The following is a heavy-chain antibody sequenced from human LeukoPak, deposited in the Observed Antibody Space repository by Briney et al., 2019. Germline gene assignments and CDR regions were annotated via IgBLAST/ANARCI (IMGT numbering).Heavy chain of an antibody. Sequence: GGSLRLSCAASGFTFSSYAMSWVRQAPGKGLEWVSAISGSGGSTYYADSVKGRFTISRDNSKSTLYLQMNSLRAEDTAVYYCAKLPANYDILTGYYTPPNYFDYWGQGTLVTVSS. J-gene: IGHJ4*02. CDR2: ISGSGGST. D-gene: IGHD3-9*01. CDR3: AKLPANYDILTGYYTPPNYFDY. V-gene: IGHV3-23*01. CDR1: GFTFSSYA.